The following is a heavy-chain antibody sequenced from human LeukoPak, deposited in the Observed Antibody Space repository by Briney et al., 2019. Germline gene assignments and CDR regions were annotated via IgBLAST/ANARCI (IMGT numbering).Heavy chain of an antibody. CDR1: GASISSYY. CDR2: YYSGST. CDR3: ATLSSSNTWYYFDY. J-gene: IGHJ4*02. V-gene: IGHV4-59*08. Sequence: SETLSLTCTVSGASISSYYWTWIRQPPGKGLEWIGYYSGSTTYNPSLRSRVTISADTSKNQFSLKLTSVTAADTAVYYCATLSSSNTWYYFDYWGQGTLLTVSS. D-gene: IGHD6-13*01.